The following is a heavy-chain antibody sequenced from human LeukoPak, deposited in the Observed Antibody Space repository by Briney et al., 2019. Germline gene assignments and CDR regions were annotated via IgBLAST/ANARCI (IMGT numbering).Heavy chain of an antibody. D-gene: IGHD3-22*01. CDR3: ARKYWRPIVVVIRTPGYFDL. J-gene: IGHJ2*01. Sequence: KASETLSPTCAVYGGSFSGYYWSWIRQPPGKGLEWIGEINHSGSTNYNPSLKSRVTISVDTSKNQFSLKLSSVTAADTAVYYCARKYWRPIVVVIRTPGYFDLWGRGTLVTVSS. CDR1: GGSFSGYY. CDR2: INHSGST. V-gene: IGHV4-34*01.